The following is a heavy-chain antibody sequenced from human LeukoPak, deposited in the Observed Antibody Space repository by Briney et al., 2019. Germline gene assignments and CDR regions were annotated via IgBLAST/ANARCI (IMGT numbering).Heavy chain of an antibody. D-gene: IGHD4-11*01. CDR1: GYMFIGYY. CDR2: INPNSGGT. CDR3: TTMGDYKNYNYYYMDV. V-gene: IGHV1-2*02. Sequence: ASVKVSCKASGYMFIGYYLHWVRQAPGQGLEWMGWINPNSGGTYYAQKFQGRVSMTRDTSVSTAYMELSRLTSDDTAVYYCTTMGDYKNYNYYYMDVWGKGTTVTVSS. J-gene: IGHJ6*03.